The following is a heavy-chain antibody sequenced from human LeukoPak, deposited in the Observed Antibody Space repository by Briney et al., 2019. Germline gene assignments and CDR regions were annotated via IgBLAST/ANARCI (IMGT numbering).Heavy chain of an antibody. D-gene: IGHD3-22*01. V-gene: IGHV3-21*01. CDR1: GFTFSAYS. Sequence: GGSLILSCAASGFTFSAYSMNWVRQAPGKGLEWVSSISTGSSYIYYADSVKGRFTISRENAKNSLYLQMNSLRAEDTAVYYCARDSTPYDSSGYCYDYWGQGTLVTVSS. J-gene: IGHJ4*02. CDR2: ISTGSSYI. CDR3: ARDSTPYDSSGYCYDY.